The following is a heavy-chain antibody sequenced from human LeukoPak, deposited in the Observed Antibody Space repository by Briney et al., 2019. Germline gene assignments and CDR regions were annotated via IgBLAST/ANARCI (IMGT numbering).Heavy chain of an antibody. CDR1: GFTFSSYG. V-gene: IGHV3-23*01. J-gene: IGHJ6*03. Sequence: PGGSLRLSCAASGFTFSSYGMSWVRQAPGKGLEWVSAISGSGGSTYYADSVKGRFTISRDNSKNTLYLQMNSLRAEDTAVYYCAKVADTAMAYYYYYYMDVWGKGTTVTISS. CDR2: ISGSGGST. D-gene: IGHD5-18*01. CDR3: AKVADTAMAYYYYYYMDV.